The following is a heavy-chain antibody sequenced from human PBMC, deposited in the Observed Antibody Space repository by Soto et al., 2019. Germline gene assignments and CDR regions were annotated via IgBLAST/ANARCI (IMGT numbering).Heavy chain of an antibody. D-gene: IGHD1-26*01. CDR1: GFTFSSYG. CDR2: IWYDGSNK. J-gene: IGHJ6*02. CDR3: ARAGSYGHGDYYYYYGMDV. V-gene: IGHV3-33*01. Sequence: QVQLVESGGGVVQPGRSLRLSCAASGFTFSSYGMHWVRQAPGKGLEWVAVIWYDGSNKYYADSVKGRFTISRDNSKNTLYLQMNSLRAEDTAVYYCARAGSYGHGDYYYYYGMDVWGQGTTVTVSS.